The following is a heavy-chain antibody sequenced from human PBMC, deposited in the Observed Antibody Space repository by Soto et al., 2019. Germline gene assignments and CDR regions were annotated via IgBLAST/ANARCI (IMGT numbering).Heavy chain of an antibody. CDR1: GFTFTSYA. CDR2: ISGSGATT. Sequence: EVQLLESGGGLVQRGGSLRLSCAASGFTFTSYAISWVRQASGKGLECVSGISGSGATTYYADSVKGRFTISRDDSKNTVYLHMTSLRAEDTAVYYCAKEGGYDYPEYFGMDVWGQGTTVTVSS. CDR3: AKEGGYDYPEYFGMDV. D-gene: IGHD5-12*01. V-gene: IGHV3-23*01. J-gene: IGHJ6*02.